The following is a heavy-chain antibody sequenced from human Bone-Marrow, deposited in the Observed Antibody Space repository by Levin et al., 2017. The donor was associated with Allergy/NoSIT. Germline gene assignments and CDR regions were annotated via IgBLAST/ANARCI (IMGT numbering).Heavy chain of an antibody. CDR3: AKGDRRYGSGGSFFDY. D-gene: IGHD2-15*01. J-gene: IGHJ4*02. Sequence: GGSLRLSCAASGFTFSIYAMSWVRQAPGKGLEWVSGLSGSGDSTYYADSVKDRFTISRDNSKQTLYLQMNTLRGDDTAMYYCAKGDRRYGSGGSFFDYWGQGAQVTVSS. V-gene: IGHV3-23*01. CDR2: LSGSGDST. CDR1: GFTFSIYA.